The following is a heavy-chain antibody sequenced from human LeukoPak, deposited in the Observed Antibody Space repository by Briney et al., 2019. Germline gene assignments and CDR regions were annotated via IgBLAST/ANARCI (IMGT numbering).Heavy chain of an antibody. CDR2: FYTSGST. CDR3: AREALIEGFYYYMDV. V-gene: IGHV4-38-2*02. J-gene: IGHJ6*03. Sequence: SETLSLTCTVSGYSISSGYYWGWIRQPPGKGLEWIGRFYTSGSTNYNPSLKSRVIMSVDTSQNQFSLKLSSVTAADTAVYYCAREALIEGFYYYMDVWGKGTTVTVSS. D-gene: IGHD3-22*01. CDR1: GYSISSGYY.